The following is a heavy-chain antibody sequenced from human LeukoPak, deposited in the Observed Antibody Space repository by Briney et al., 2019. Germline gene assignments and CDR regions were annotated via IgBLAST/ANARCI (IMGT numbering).Heavy chain of an antibody. V-gene: IGHV4-31*03. Sequence: PSETLSLTCTVSGGSISSGGYYWSWIRQHPGKGLEWIGYIYNSGSTYYNPSLKSRVTISVDTSKNQFSLKLSSVTAADTAMYYCARGIGYCSSTSCENWFDPWGQGTLVTVSS. D-gene: IGHD2-2*01. CDR2: IYNSGST. J-gene: IGHJ5*02. CDR3: ARGIGYCSSTSCENWFDP. CDR1: GGSISSGGYY.